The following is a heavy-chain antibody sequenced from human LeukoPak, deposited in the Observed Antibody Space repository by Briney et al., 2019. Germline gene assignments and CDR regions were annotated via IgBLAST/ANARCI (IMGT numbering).Heavy chain of an antibody. D-gene: IGHD7-27*01. Sequence: ASETLSLTCTVSGGSISSGYYWGWIRPSPGKGLEWIGYIYYTETSYNPSLKSRVTISADTSKNQFSLKLYSVTAADTAVYYCATRKLGNDYWGQGTLVTVSS. CDR1: GGSISSGYY. CDR3: ATRKLGNDY. CDR2: IYYTET. V-gene: IGHV4-61*01. J-gene: IGHJ4*02.